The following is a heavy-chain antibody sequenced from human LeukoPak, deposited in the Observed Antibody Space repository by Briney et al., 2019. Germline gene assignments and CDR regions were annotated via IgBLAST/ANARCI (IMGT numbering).Heavy chain of an antibody. V-gene: IGHV4-4*07. CDR2: ISTSGTT. J-gene: IGHJ3*01. D-gene: IGHD2/OR15-2a*01. CDR1: GVSLSRYF. Sequence: LGTLSLTRTISGVSLSRYFWALVRQPPGEGVEWIGRISTSGTTNYNPSLKSRVTMSLDTSKNQLSLRLTSVTTADTALYYCAGFLLVSVPHDTIDLWGQGTMVTVSS. CDR3: AGFLLVSVPHDTIDL.